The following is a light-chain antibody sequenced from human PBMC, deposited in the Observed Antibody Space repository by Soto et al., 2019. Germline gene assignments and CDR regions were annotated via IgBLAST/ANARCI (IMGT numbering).Light chain of an antibody. V-gene: IGLV2-23*01. Sequence: QSALTQPASVSGSPGQSITISCTGTSSDVGNYNLVSWYQHDPGKAPKLLIYEGSKRPSGVSDRFSGSKSGNTASLTISGLQAEDEADYCCSYASSSTYVFGTGTKVTVL. J-gene: IGLJ1*01. CDR1: SSDVGNYNL. CDR2: EGS. CDR3: CSYASSSTYV.